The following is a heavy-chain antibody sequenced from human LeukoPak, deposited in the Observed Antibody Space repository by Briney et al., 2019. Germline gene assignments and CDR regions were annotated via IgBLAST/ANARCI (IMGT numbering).Heavy chain of an antibody. J-gene: IGHJ3*02. CDR1: GGSISSGGYS. CDR2: IYHSGST. V-gene: IGHV4-30-2*01. Sequence: SQTLSLTCAVSGGSISSGGYSWSWIRQPPGKGLEWIGYIYHSGSTYYNPSLKSRVTISVDTSKNQFSLKLSSVTAADTAVYYCARVSVAVAGADAFDIWGQGTMVTVSS. CDR3: ARVSVAVAGADAFDI. D-gene: IGHD6-19*01.